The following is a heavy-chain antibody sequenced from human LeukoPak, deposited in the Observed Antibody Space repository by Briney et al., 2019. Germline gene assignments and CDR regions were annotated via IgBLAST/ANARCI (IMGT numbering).Heavy chain of an antibody. J-gene: IGHJ6*03. V-gene: IGHV3-21*01. Sequence: GGSLRLSCAASGFTFSSYSMNWVRQAPGKGLEWVSSISSSSSYIYYADSVKGRFAISRDNAKNSLYLQMNSLRAEDTAVYYCARDGDIVVVPAAGKVPYYYYMDVWGKGTTVTVSS. D-gene: IGHD2-2*01. CDR1: GFTFSSYS. CDR3: ARDGDIVVVPAAGKVPYYYYMDV. CDR2: ISSSSSYI.